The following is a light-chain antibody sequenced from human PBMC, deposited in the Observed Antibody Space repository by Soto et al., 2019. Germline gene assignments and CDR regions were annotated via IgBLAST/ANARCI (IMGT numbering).Light chain of an antibody. CDR2: GAF. Sequence: EIVMTQSPATLSVSPGERATLSCRASQSVSSKLAWYQQKPGQAPRLLIYGAFTRDTGIPARFSGSGSGTEFTLTFSSLQSEDIEVYYCQQYSDWPPGTFGQGTKLEIK. J-gene: IGKJ2*01. CDR3: QQYSDWPPGT. V-gene: IGKV3-15*01. CDR1: QSVSSK.